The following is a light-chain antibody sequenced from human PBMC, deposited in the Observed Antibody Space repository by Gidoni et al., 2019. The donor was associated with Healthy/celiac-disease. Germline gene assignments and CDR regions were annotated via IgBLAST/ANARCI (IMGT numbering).Light chain of an antibody. V-gene: IGKV3-15*01. J-gene: IGKJ1*01. CDR2: GSA. CDR1: QSVSSN. CDR3: QQYNNWPRWT. Sequence: LMTQSPATLSVSPGERATLSCRASQSVSSNLAWYQQKPGQAPRLLIYGSATRATGIPARFSGSGSGTEYTLTISSLQSEDFAVYYCQQYNNWPRWTFGQGTKVEIK.